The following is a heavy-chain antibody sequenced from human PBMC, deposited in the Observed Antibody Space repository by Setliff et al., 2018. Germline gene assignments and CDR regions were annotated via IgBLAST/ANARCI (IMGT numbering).Heavy chain of an antibody. D-gene: IGHD2-8*01. Sequence: GESLKISCKGSGYSFTTYWIAWVRQMLGKGLEWMGVIYPGDYDTSYSPSFQGRVTISVDKSSNTAYLQWSSLKASDTAMYYCARDTNSEGAYDSWGQGTLVTVSS. CDR3: ARDTNSEGAYDS. CDR2: IYPGDYDT. CDR1: GYSFTTYW. J-gene: IGHJ4*02. V-gene: IGHV5-51*01.